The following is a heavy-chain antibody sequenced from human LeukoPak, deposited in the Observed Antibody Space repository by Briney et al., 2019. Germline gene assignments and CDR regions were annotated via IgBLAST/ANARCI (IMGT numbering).Heavy chain of an antibody. V-gene: IGHV3-9*01. CDR2: ISWNSGSI. CDR3: ARVSWDSSSWYPGYYYYYMDV. D-gene: IGHD6-13*01. Sequence: GGSLRLSCAASGFTFDDYAMHWVRQAPGKGLEWVSGISWNSGSIGYADSVKGRFTISRDNAKNSLYLQMNSLRAEDTAVYYCARVSWDSSSWYPGYYYYYMDVWGKGTTVTVSS. CDR1: GFTFDDYA. J-gene: IGHJ6*03.